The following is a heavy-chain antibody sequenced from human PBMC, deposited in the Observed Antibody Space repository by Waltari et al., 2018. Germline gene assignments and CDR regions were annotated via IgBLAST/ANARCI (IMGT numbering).Heavy chain of an antibody. Sequence: EVQLVESGGGLVQPGRSLRLSCAASGFTFDDYAMNWVRQAPGKGLEWVSGISLMSGRLSYANSVKDRFTISRDNAKNSLYLQMNSLRAEYTALYYCARSHYTEDAFDIWGQGTMVTVSS. V-gene: IGHV3-9*01. D-gene: IGHD4-4*01. CDR2: ISLMSGRL. J-gene: IGHJ3*02. CDR1: GFTFDDYA. CDR3: ARSHYTEDAFDI.